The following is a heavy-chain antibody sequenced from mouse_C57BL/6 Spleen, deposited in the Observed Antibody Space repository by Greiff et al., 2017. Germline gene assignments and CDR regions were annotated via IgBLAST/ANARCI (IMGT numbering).Heavy chain of an antibody. CDR2: IYPGDGDT. V-gene: IGHV1-82*01. J-gene: IGHJ2*01. CDR1: GYAFSSSW. CDR3: AREGTWGY. Sequence: QVQLQQSGPELVKPGASVKISCKASGYAFSSSWMNWVKQRPGQGLEWIGRIYPGDGDTNYNGKFKGKATLTADKSSSTAYMQLSSLTSEDSAVYFCAREGTWGYWGQGTTLTVSS. D-gene: IGHD3-3*01.